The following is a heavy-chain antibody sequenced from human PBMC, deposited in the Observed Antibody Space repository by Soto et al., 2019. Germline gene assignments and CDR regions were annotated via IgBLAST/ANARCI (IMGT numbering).Heavy chain of an antibody. CDR2: IYSGGYT. CDR3: GAQRGGGGY. V-gene: IGHV3-53*01. D-gene: IGHD6-25*01. CDR1: GFTVSNNY. Sequence: EVQLVESGGGLIQPGGSLRLSCAVSGFTVSNNYMSWVRQAPGKGLEGVSVIYSGGYTAYGDSVKDRFTISRDNSKNTLYLKMNGLGAADTAVFSWGAQRGGGGYWGQGTLVTVSS. J-gene: IGHJ4*02.